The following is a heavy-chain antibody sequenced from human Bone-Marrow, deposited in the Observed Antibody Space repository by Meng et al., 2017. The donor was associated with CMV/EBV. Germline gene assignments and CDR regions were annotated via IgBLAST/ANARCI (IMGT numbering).Heavy chain of an antibody. D-gene: IGHD1-26*01. CDR1: GFTFSRYA. CDR3: ARDRSGVVGATSVFDY. CDR2: ISYDGSNK. V-gene: IGHV3-30*04. J-gene: IGHJ4*02. Sequence: GFTFSRYAMHWVRQAPGKGLEWVAVISYDGSNKYYADSVKGRFTISRDNSKNTLYLQMNSLRAEDTAVYYCARDRSGVVGATSVFDYWGQGTLVTVSS.